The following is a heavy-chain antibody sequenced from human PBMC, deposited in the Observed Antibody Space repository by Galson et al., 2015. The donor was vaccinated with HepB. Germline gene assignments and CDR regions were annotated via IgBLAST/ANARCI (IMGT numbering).Heavy chain of an antibody. D-gene: IGHD4-17*01. J-gene: IGHJ4*02. V-gene: IGHV4-61*08. CDR2: IYYSGST. CDR1: GGSISSGDYY. Sequence: QVQLQESGPGLVKPSETLSLTCTVSGGSISSGDYYWSWIRQPPGKGLEWIGYIYYSGSTNYNPSLKSRVTISVDTSKNQFSLKLSFVTAADTAVYYCASSHYGEDGGYVDYWGQGTLVTVSS. CDR3: ASSHYGEDGGYVDY.